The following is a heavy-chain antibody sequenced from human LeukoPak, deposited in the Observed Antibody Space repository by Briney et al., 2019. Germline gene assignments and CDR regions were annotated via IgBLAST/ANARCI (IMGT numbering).Heavy chain of an antibody. CDR1: GYSFTSYW. D-gene: IGHD6-13*01. J-gene: IGHJ3*02. CDR3: ARPKAAAGLDAFDI. V-gene: IGHV5-51*01. Sequence: HGESLKISCKGSGYSFTSYWIGWVRQMPGKGLEWMGIIYPGDSDIRYSPSFQGQVTISADKSVSTAYLQWSSLKASDTAMYYCARPKAAAGLDAFDIWGQGTMVTVSS. CDR2: IYPGDSDI.